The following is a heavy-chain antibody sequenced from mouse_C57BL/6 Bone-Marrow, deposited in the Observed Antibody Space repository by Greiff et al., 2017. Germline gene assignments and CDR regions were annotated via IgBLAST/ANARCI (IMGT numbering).Heavy chain of an antibody. D-gene: IGHD1-1*01. CDR3: AIPRGEDYGSSYVNFDY. Sequence: VKLMESGAELARPGASVKLSCKASGYTFTSYGISWVKQRTGQGLEWIGEIYPRSGNTYYNEKFKGKATLTADKSSSTAYMELRSLTSEDSAVYFCAIPRGEDYGSSYVNFDYWGQGTTLTVSS. CDR1: GYTFTSYG. CDR2: IYPRSGNT. V-gene: IGHV1-81*01. J-gene: IGHJ2*01.